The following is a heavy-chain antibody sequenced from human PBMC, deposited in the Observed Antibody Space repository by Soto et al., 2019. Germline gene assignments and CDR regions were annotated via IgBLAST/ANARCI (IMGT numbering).Heavy chain of an antibody. CDR2: ISTYYDNT. CDR1: GYTFTSYG. J-gene: IGHJ4*02. CDR3: ERDPPRRYNSGQGLDY. Sequence: QVQLVQSGAEVKKPGASVKVSCKASGYTFTSYGISWVRQAPGQGLEWMGWISTYYDNTNYAQNLRGRVTMTTDTSTGRADMELRSLRSDDTAVYYCERDPPRRYNSGQGLDYWGQGTLVTVSS. V-gene: IGHV1-18*04. D-gene: IGHD5-18*01.